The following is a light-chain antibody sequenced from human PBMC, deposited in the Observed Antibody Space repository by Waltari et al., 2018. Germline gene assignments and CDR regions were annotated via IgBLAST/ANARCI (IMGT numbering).Light chain of an antibody. CDR2: HTS. CDR3: QMYVNLPAT. Sequence: EIVLTQSPGPLSLSPGARATLSCRASQSVGKYLAWYQQKPGQAPRLLIYHTSTRATGIPDRFSGSGSGTDFSLTISRLEPEDFAVYHCQMYVNLPATFGQGTKVEI. V-gene: IGKV3-20*01. J-gene: IGKJ1*01. CDR1: QSVGKY.